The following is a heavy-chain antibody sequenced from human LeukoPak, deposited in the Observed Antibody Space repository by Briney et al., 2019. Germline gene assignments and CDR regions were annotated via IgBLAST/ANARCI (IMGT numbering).Heavy chain of an antibody. J-gene: IGHJ4*02. D-gene: IGHD5-12*01. V-gene: IGHV3-64*01. CDR2: ISSNGGST. CDR3: ARVGSGYDSFDY. Sequence: GGSLRLSCAASRFTFSSYAMHWVRQAPGKGLEYVSAISSNGGSTYYANSVKGRFTISRDNSKNTLYLQMGSLRAEDMAVYYCARVGSGYDSFDYWGQGTLVTVSS. CDR1: RFTFSSYA.